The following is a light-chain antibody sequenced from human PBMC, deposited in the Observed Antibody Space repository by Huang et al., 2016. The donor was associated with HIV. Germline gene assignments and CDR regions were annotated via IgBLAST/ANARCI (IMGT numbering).Light chain of an antibody. CDR2: GAS. Sequence: EIVMTQSPATLSVSTGERATLSCRDSQSVSSNLAWYQQKPGQAPRRLIYGASTRATGIPARFSVSGSGTEFTLTISSLQSEDFAVYYCQQYNNWPRTFGQGTKVEIK. CDR1: QSVSSN. CDR3: QQYNNWPRT. V-gene: IGKV3-15*01. J-gene: IGKJ1*01.